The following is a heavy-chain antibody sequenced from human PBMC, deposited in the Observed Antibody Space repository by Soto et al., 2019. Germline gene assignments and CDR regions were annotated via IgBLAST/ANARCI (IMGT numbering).Heavy chain of an antibody. CDR3: ARDVAVFVPQASSDP. J-gene: IGHJ5*02. D-gene: IGHD3-3*02. CDR2: VNLNSGGT. CDR1: GGAISGDA. V-gene: IGHV1-2*02. Sequence: ASLKVSCKSAGGAISGDAISWVRQASGQGLEWMGWVNLNSGGTNYAQKFQGRVTMTRDTSISTAYMELSRLRSNDTAGCFCARDVAVFVPQASSDPWAQGSRVAATS.